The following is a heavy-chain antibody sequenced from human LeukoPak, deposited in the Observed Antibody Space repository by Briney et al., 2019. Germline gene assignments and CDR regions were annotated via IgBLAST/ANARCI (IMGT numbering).Heavy chain of an antibody. J-gene: IGHJ4*02. CDR1: GGSISNYY. CDR3: ARLELYSYFYDTSGSSYYFDY. CDR2: IYYSGST. Sequence: SETLSLTCTVSGGSISNYYWSWIRQPPGKGLEWIGYIYYSGSTNYNPSLKSRVTISVDTSKNQFSLKLSSVTAADTAVYYCARLELYSYFYDTSGSSYYFDYWGQGTLVTVSS. D-gene: IGHD3-22*01. V-gene: IGHV4-59*01.